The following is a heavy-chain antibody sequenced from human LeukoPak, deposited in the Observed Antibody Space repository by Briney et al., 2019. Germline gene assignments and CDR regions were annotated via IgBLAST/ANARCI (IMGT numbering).Heavy chain of an antibody. D-gene: IGHD2-2*01. CDR3: ARTGVPAASYFDY. CDR2: IISIFGTA. V-gene: IGHV1-69*05. J-gene: IGHJ4*02. Sequence: KISCKGSGYSFTSYWISWVRQAPGQGLEWMGGIISIFGTANYAQKFQGRVTITTDESTSTAYMELSSLRSEDTAVYYCARTGVPAASYFDYWGQGTLVTVSS. CDR1: GYSFTSYW.